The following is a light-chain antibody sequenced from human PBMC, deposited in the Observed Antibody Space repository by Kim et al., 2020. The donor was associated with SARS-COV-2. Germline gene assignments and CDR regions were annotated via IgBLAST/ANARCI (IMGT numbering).Light chain of an antibody. CDR1: SSDVGGYNY. Sequence: SITISCTGTSSDVGGYNYVSWYQQHPGNAPKLMIYDVSKRPSGVSNRFSGSKSGNTASLTISGLQAEDEADYYCSSYTSSSTWVFGGGTQLTVL. V-gene: IGLV2-14*04. CDR2: DVS. CDR3: SSYTSSSTWV. J-gene: IGLJ3*02.